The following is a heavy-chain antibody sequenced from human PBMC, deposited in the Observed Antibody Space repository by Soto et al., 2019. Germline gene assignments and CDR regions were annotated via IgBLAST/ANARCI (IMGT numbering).Heavy chain of an antibody. CDR1: GFTFSSYA. V-gene: IGHV3-23*01. D-gene: IGHD3-22*01. J-gene: IGHJ4*02. CDR2: ISDRGGST. CDR3: ARDLNKDYHDSSAFWAY. Sequence: GGSRLSCAAPGFTFSSYAMSWVRQAPGKGLEWVSGISDRGGSTDYADSVKGRFTISRDNSKNTLYLQMNSLRAEDTAVYFCARDLNKDYHDSSAFWAYWGQGTLVTVSS.